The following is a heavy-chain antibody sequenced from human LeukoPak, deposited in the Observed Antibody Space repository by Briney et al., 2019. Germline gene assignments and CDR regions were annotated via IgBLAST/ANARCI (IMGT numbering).Heavy chain of an antibody. CDR3: ARGFRGDNFDY. CDR2: MYHSGST. J-gene: IGHJ4*02. D-gene: IGHD7-27*01. Sequence: SETLSLTCTVSGGSISSSSFHWGWIRQPPGKGLEWIGTMYHSGSTNYNPSLKSRVTISVDTSKNQFSLKLSSVTAADTAVYFCARGFRGDNFDYWGQGTLVTVSS. CDR1: GGSISSSSFH. V-gene: IGHV4-39*07.